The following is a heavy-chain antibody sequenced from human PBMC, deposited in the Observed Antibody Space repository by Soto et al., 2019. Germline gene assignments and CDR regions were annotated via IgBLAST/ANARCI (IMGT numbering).Heavy chain of an antibody. CDR2: ISSSGRTI. D-gene: IGHD1-26*01. CDR3: ASQDVVVATSRF. Sequence: QVQLVESGGGLVKPGGSLRLSCAASGFTFGDYYMSWIRQAPGKGLEWVSYISSSGRTIYYTDSVKGRFAISRDNAKDSLYLQMYSLIAEDTAVYYCASQDVVVATSRFWGQGTLVTVSS. V-gene: IGHV3-11*01. J-gene: IGHJ4*02. CDR1: GFTFGDYY.